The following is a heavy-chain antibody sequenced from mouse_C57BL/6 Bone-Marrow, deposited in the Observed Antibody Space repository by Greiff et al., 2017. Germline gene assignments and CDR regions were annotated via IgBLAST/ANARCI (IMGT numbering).Heavy chain of an antibody. CDR2: IDPETGGT. J-gene: IGHJ4*01. D-gene: IGHD2-4*01. Sequence: VQLQQSGAELVRPGASVTLSCKASGYTFTDYEMHWVKQTPVHGLEWIGAIDPETGGTAYNQKFKGKAILTADKSSSTAYMELRSLTSEDSAVYYCTRKDDYDGAYYAMDYWGQGTSVTVSS. V-gene: IGHV1-15*01. CDR1: GYTFTDYE. CDR3: TRKDDYDGAYYAMDY.